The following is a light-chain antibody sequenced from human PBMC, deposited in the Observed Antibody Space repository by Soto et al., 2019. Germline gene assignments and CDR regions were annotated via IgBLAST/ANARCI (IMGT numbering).Light chain of an antibody. V-gene: IGKV3-20*01. CDR3: QQYGYSPGLA. J-gene: IGKJ4*01. CDR1: QSGSGDF. CDR2: SAS. Sequence: SVLTQSPGTLSLAPGERATLSCRPRQSGSGDFLAWYQERPGQAPRLLIYSASTRATGIPDRFSGSGSGTDFTLTISRLEPEDFAVYYCQQYGYSPGLACGGGTKVDIK.